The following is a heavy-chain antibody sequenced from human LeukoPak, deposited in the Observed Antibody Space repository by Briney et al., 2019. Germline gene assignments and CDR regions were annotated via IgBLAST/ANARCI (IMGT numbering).Heavy chain of an antibody. J-gene: IGHJ4*02. CDR3: ARDLLYYSGSGSPLEY. CDR2: IHYSGST. Sequence: SETLSLTCTVSGGSISSSSYYWGWIRQPPGKGLEWIGSIHYSGSTYYNPSLKSRVTISVDTSKSHLSLKLTSVTAADTAVYYCARDLLYYSGSGSPLEYWGQGTLVTVSS. CDR1: GGSISSSSYY. V-gene: IGHV4-39*07. D-gene: IGHD3-10*01.